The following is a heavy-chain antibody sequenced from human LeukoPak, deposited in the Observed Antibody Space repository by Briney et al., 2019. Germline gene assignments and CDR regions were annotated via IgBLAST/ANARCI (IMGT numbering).Heavy chain of an antibody. CDR2: ISSGGSTI. D-gene: IGHD2-21*01. J-gene: IGHJ3*02. Sequence: PGGSLRLSCAASGFAFCSYEMNWVRQAPGKGLEWVSYISSGGSTIYYADSVKGRFTISRDNAKNSLYLQMNSLRAEDTAVYYRASRVRIPIWGQGTMVTVSS. CDR3: ASRVRIPI. V-gene: IGHV3-48*03. CDR1: GFAFCSYE.